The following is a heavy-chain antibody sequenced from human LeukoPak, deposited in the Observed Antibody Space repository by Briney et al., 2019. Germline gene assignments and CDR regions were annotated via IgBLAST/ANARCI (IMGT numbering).Heavy chain of an antibody. CDR3: ARRAGAYSHPYDY. CDR2: ISRSSSYI. V-gene: IGHV3-21*04. J-gene: IGHJ4*02. D-gene: IGHD4/OR15-4a*01. CDR1: GFAFSSYR. Sequence: PGGSLRLSCAASGFAFSSYRMNWVRQAPGKGLEWVSSISRSSSYINYVDSVKGRFTISRDNSKNTLYLQMNSLRAEDTAVYYCARRAGAYSHPYDYWGQGTLVTVSS.